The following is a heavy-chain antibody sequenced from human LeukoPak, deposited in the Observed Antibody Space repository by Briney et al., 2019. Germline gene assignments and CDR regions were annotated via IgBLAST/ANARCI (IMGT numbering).Heavy chain of an antibody. Sequence: PSQTLSLTCTVSGGSISSGGYYWSWIRQHPGKGLEWIGHIYYSGSTYYNPSLKSRVTISVDTSKNQFSLKLSSVTAADTAVYYCARYCSSTSCTYYYYYGMDVWGKGTTVTVSS. J-gene: IGHJ6*04. CDR3: ARYCSSTSCTYYYYYGMDV. CDR1: GGSISSGGYY. CDR2: IYYSGST. D-gene: IGHD2-2*01. V-gene: IGHV4-31*03.